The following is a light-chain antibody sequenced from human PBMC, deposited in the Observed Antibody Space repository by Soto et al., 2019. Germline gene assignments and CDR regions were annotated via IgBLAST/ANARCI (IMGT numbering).Light chain of an antibody. V-gene: IGKV3-11*01. CDR2: DAS. CDR1: QSVGRY. J-gene: IGKJ1*01. Sequence: EIVLTQSPATLSLSPWEGATLSCRASQSVGRYLAWYQQKPGQAPRLLIYDASNRATGIPARFSGSGSGTDFTLTISSLEPEDFALYYCQQRSSWPRTFGRGTKVEIK. CDR3: QQRSSWPRT.